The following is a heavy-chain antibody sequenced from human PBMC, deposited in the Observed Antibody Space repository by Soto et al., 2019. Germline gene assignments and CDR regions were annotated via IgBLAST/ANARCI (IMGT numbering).Heavy chain of an antibody. J-gene: IGHJ5*01. V-gene: IGHV3-23*01. D-gene: IGHD7-27*01. Sequence: RWSLRLSCAASGFTFSSYAMTWFRQAPGTGLEWVSSISAGGGATYYADSVKGRFTISRDNSKNTLFLQMISLRAEDTAVYYCATTGGRDFDSWGQGILVTVSS. CDR2: ISAGGGAT. CDR1: GFTFSSYA. CDR3: ATTGGRDFDS.